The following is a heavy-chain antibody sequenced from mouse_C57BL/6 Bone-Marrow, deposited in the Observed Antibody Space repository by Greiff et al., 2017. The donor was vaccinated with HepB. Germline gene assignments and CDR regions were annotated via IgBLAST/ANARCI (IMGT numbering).Heavy chain of an antibody. D-gene: IGHD1-1*01. V-gene: IGHV14-3*01. CDR3: DRFPYYYGSSSWFAY. Sequence: VQLQQSVAELVRPGASVKLSCTASGFNIKNTYMHWVKQRPEQGLEWIGRIDPANGNTKYAPKFQGKATITADTSSNTAYLQLSSLTSEDTAIYYCDRFPYYYGSSSWFAYWGQGTLVTVSP. CDR1: GFNIKNTY. J-gene: IGHJ3*01. CDR2: IDPANGNT.